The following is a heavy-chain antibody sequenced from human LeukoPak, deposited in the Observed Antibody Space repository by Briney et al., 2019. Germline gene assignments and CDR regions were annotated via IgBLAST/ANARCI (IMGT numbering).Heavy chain of an antibody. V-gene: IGHV1-2*02. CDR1: GYSFTVYY. CDR3: ARVGAGADFDY. Sequence: ASVKVSCKASGYSFTVYYIHWVRHAPGQGLEWMGWINPNSGGTNYAQKFQGRVTMTRDTSISTAYMELSRLRSDDTAVYYCARVGAGADFDYWGQGTLVTVSS. D-gene: IGHD1-26*01. J-gene: IGHJ4*02. CDR2: INPNSGGT.